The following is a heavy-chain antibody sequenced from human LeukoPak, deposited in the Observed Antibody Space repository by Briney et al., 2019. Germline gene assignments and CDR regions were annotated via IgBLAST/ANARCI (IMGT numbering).Heavy chain of an antibody. V-gene: IGHV3-15*01. CDR3: NSLPYDSSTFFTDK. Sequence: GGSLRLSCVVSGFSFTNACMSWVRQAPGKGLEWIGRVKSKTGGGTTDYAAPVKGRFTISRDDSKNTLYLQMNSLKTEDTAVYYCNSLPYDSSTFFTDKWGQGTLVTVSS. J-gene: IGHJ4*02. D-gene: IGHD3-22*01. CDR1: GFSFTNAC. CDR2: VKSKTGGGTT.